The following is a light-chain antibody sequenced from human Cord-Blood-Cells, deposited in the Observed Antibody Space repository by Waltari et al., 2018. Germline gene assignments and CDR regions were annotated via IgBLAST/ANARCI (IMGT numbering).Light chain of an antibody. V-gene: IGLV1-44*01. J-gene: IGLJ2*01. CDR3: AAWDDSLNGVV. CDR2: SNN. CDR1: SSNIGSNT. Sequence: QSVLTQPPSASGTPGQRGTISCFGSSSNIGSNTVNWYQQLPGTAPKLLIYSNNQRPSGVPDRFSGSKSGTSASLAISGLQSEDEADYYCAAWDDSLNGVVFGGGTKLTVL.